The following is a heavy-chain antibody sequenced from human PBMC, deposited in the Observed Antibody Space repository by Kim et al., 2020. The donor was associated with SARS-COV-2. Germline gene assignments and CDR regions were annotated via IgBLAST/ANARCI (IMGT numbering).Heavy chain of an antibody. CDR2: ISGSGGST. CDR1: GFTFSSYA. V-gene: IGHV3-23*01. D-gene: IGHD6-19*01. J-gene: IGHJ4*02. CDR3: AGGVAVARDFDY. Sequence: GGSLRLSCAASGFTFSSYAMSWVRQAPGKGLEWVSAISGSGGSTYYADSVKGRFTISRDNSKNTLYLQMNSLRAEDTAVYYCAGGVAVARDFDYWGQGTLVTVSS.